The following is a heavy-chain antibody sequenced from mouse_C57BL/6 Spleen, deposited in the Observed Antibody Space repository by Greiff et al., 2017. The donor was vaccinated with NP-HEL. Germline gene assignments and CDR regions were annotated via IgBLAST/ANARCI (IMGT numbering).Heavy chain of an antibody. V-gene: IGHV5-4*01. J-gene: IGHJ2*01. Sequence: DVQLVESGGGLVKPGGSLKLSCAASGFTFSSYAMSWVRQTPEKRLEWVATISDGGSYTYYPDNVKGRFTISRDNAKNNLYLQMSHLKSEDTAMYYCARDGVLFDYWGQGTTLTVSS. CDR2: ISDGGSYT. CDR1: GFTFSSYA. CDR3: ARDGVLFDY.